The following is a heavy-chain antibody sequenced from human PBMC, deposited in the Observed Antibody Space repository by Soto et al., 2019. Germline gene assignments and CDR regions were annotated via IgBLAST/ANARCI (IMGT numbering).Heavy chain of an antibody. CDR2: IYFSGTT. V-gene: IGHV4-31*03. J-gene: IGHJ5*02. Sequence: QVQLQESGPGLVKPSQTLSLTCTVSGGSISSGDYYWSWIRQHPGKGLEWIGTIYFSGTTYYNPSLNSRVTIAVDTSKIQFSMNLSSVTAADTAVYYCPRRDRGGFSYWLDTWGQGTLVTVSS. D-gene: IGHD3-22*01. CDR3: PRRDRGGFSYWLDT. CDR1: GGSISSGDYY.